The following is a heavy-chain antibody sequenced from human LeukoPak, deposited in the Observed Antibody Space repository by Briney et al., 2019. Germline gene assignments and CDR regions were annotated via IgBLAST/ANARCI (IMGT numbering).Heavy chain of an antibody. V-gene: IGHV4-30-2*01. CDR2: MYQSGNT. CDR3: ARVGDCSSTSCLDY. J-gene: IGHJ4*02. Sequence: PSETLSLTCAVSGGSISSGDYSWTWIRQPPGQGLEWIGYMYQSGNTYYNPSLKSRVTISVDRSKNQFSLKLSSVTAADTAVYYCARVGDCSSTSCLDYWGQGTLVTVSS. D-gene: IGHD2-2*01. CDR1: GGSISSGDYS.